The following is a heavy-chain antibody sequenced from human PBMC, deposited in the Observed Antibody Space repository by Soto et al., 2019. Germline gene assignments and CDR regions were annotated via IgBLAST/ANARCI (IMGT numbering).Heavy chain of an antibody. D-gene: IGHD3-9*01. CDR3: AKDPFRYILTAEWYWFDP. V-gene: IGHV3-30*18. Sequence: PGGSLRLSCAASGFTFSSYGMHWVRQAPGKGLEWVAVISYDGSNKYYADSVKGRFTISRDNSKNTLYLQMNSLRAEDTAVYYCAKDPFRYILTAEWYWFDPWGQGTLVTVSS. J-gene: IGHJ5*02. CDR1: GFTFSSYG. CDR2: ISYDGSNK.